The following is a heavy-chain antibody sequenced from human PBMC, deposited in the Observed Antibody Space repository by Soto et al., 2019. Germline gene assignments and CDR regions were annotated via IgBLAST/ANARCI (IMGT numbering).Heavy chain of an antibody. CDR1: GGSISSGGYY. CDR2: IYYSGST. CDR3: ARTVKVVAVAHWFDP. D-gene: IGHD2-15*01. J-gene: IGHJ5*02. V-gene: IGHV4-31*03. Sequence: QVQLQESGPGLVKPSQTLSLTCTVSGGSISSGGYYWSWIRQHPGKGLEWIGYIYYSGSTYYNPSLKSRVTISVDTSKNQFSLKLSSVTAADTAVYYCARTVKVVAVAHWFDPWGQGTLVTVSS.